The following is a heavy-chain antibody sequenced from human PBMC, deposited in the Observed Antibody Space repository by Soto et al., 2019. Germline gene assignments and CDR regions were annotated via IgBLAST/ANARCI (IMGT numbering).Heavy chain of an antibody. CDR1: GGSISSGGYY. J-gene: IGHJ4*02. CDR3: AKGIGYGSGSHFDY. CDR2: IYYSGST. Sequence: SETLSLTCTVSGGSISSGGYYWSWIRQHPGKGLEWIGYIYYSGSTYYNPSLKSRVTISVDTSKNQFSLKLSSVTAADPAFYYCAKGIGYGSGSHFDYWGQGTLVTVSS. D-gene: IGHD3-10*01. V-gene: IGHV4-31*03.